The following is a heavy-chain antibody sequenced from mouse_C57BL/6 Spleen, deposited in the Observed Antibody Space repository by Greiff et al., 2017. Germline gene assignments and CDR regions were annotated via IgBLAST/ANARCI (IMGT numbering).Heavy chain of an antibody. Sequence: QVQLKQSGAELARPGASVKLSCKASGYTFTSYGISWVKQRTGQGLEWIGEIYPRSGNTYYNEKFKGKATLTADKSSSTAYMELRSLTSEDSAVYFCARGNYGTPFDYWGQGTTLTVSS. J-gene: IGHJ2*01. D-gene: IGHD1-1*01. CDR3: ARGNYGTPFDY. V-gene: IGHV1-81*01. CDR1: GYTFTSYG. CDR2: IYPRSGNT.